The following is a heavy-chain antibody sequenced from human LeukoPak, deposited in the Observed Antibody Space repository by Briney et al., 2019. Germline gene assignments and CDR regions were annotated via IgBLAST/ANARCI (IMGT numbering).Heavy chain of an antibody. CDR3: TTLEWELQADDAFDI. Sequence: PGGSLRLSCAASGFTFSNAWMSWVRQAPGKGLEWVGRIKSKTDGGTTDYAAPVKGRFTISRDDSKNTLYLQMNSLKTEDTAVYYCTTLEWELQADDAFDIWGQGTMVTVSS. D-gene: IGHD1-26*01. CDR2: IKSKTDGGTT. V-gene: IGHV3-15*01. J-gene: IGHJ3*02. CDR1: GFTFSNAW.